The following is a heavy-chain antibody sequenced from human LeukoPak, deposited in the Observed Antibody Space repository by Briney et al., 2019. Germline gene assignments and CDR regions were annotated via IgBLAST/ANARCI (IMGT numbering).Heavy chain of an antibody. CDR1: GFTFSSYA. J-gene: IGHJ4*02. CDR2: ISYDGSNK. Sequence: GGSLRLSCAASGFTFSSYAMHWVRQAPGKGPEWVAVISYDGSNKYYADSVKGRFTISRDNSKNTLYLQMNSLRAEDTAVYYCARGGGDYWGQGTLVTVSS. D-gene: IGHD6-25*01. V-gene: IGHV3-30*04. CDR3: ARGGGDY.